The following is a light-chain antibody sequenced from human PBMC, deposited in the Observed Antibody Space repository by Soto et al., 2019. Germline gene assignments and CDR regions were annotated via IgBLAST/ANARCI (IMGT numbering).Light chain of an antibody. V-gene: IGKV1-12*01. CDR1: QSISSW. J-gene: IGKJ1*01. CDR3: QQSNSFPLT. Sequence: DIQMTQPPSTLSASVGDRVTITCRASQSISSWLAWYQQKPGKAPKLLIYTASRLQSGVPSRFSGSGSGTDFTLTISSLQPEDFATYYCQQSNSFPLTFGQRTKVDI. CDR2: TAS.